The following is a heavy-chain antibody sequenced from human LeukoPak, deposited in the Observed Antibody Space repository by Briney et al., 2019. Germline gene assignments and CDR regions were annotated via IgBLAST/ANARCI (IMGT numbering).Heavy chain of an antibody. CDR3: ARPGIAVAGEFFDY. CDR2: ISSSSTTI. CDR1: GFTFSSYS. D-gene: IGHD6-19*01. Sequence: GGSLRLSCAASGFTFSSYSMNWVRQAPGKGLEWVSYISSSSTTIYYADSVKGRFTISRDNAKNSLSLQMNSLRAEDTAVYYCARPGIAVAGEFFDYWGQGTLVTVSS. V-gene: IGHV3-48*04. J-gene: IGHJ4*02.